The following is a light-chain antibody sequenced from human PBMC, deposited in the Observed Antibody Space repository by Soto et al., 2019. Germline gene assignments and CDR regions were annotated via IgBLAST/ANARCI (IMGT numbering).Light chain of an antibody. J-gene: IGKJ1*01. CDR3: HHYGSSPGT. V-gene: IGKV3-20*01. CDR1: QSVDSNY. Sequence: WKKSAGTRSVFPGGIALLACLTSQSVDSNYLAWYQQKPGQAPRLLIYSASNRAAGIPDRFSGRGSGTDFNLTISRLEPEYFAVYYCHHYGSSPGTFGQGTRLEIK. CDR2: SAS.